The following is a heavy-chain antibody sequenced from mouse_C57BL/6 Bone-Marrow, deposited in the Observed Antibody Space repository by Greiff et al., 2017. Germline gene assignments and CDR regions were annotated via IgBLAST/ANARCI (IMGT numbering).Heavy chain of an antibody. CDR2: ICPGSGNT. D-gene: IGHD2-5*01. J-gene: IGHJ1*03. V-gene: IGHV1-55*01. Sequence: VQLQQSGAELVKPGASVKMSCKASGYTFTSYGITWVKQRPGQGLEWIGDICPGSGNTNYNEKFKSKATLTVDTSASTAYMQLSSLTSQDSAVYCCARAYYSTDWYFDVWGTGTTVTVSS. CDR1: GYTFTSYG. CDR3: ARAYYSTDWYFDV.